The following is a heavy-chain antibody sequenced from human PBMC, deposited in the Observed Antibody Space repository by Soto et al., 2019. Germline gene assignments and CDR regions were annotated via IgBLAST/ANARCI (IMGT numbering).Heavy chain of an antibody. CDR3: ARGRGYYDFWSGYPAPSYFDY. Sequence: PSETLSLTCTVSGGSISSYYWSWIRQPPGKGLEWIGYIYYSGSTNYNPSLKSRVTISVDTSKNQFSLKLSSVTAADTAVYYCARGRGYYDFWSGYPAPSYFDYWGQGTLVTVSS. J-gene: IGHJ4*02. CDR2: IYYSGST. D-gene: IGHD3-3*01. CDR1: GGSISSYY. V-gene: IGHV4-59*12.